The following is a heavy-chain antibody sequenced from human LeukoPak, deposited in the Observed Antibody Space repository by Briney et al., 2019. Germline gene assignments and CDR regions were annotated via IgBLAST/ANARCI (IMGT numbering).Heavy chain of an antibody. D-gene: IGHD3-22*01. Sequence: PSETLSLTCTVSGGSISSSSYYWGWIRQPPGKGLEWIGSIYYSGSTYYNPSLKSRVTISVDTSKNQFSLKLSSVTAADTAVFYCASLTSYYSDSSGYYPDAFDIWGQGTMVTVSS. V-gene: IGHV4-39*01. CDR2: IYYSGST. CDR1: GGSISSSSYY. J-gene: IGHJ3*02. CDR3: ASLTSYYSDSSGYYPDAFDI.